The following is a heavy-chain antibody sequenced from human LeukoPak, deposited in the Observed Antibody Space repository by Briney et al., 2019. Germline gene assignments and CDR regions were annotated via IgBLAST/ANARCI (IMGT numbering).Heavy chain of an antibody. D-gene: IGHD3-22*01. CDR3: AGLVGRYSSGLYYYYFDY. Sequence: PSETLSLTCTVSGDSINSLDLWSWVRQPPGKGLEWIGEMYLSGPTHSNPSVKSRVTISIDKSKNQFFLNLSSVTAADTAVYYCAGLVGRYSSGLYYYYFDYWGQGTLVTVSS. CDR2: MYLSGPT. J-gene: IGHJ4*02. CDR1: GDSINSLDL. V-gene: IGHV4-4*02.